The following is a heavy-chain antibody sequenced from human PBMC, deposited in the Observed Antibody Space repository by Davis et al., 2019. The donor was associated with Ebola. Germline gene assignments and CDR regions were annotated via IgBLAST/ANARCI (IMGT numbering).Heavy chain of an antibody. CDR2: ISSSSIYI. D-gene: IGHD6-13*01. J-gene: IGHJ4*02. CDR3: ATPSSSNRGY. Sequence: GFTFRSYSLHWVRQAPGKGLEWVSSISSSSIYIYYGDSVKGRFTISRDNAKNSLYLQMNSLRAEDTAVYKCATPSSSNRGYWGQGNLVTVSS. CDR1: GFTFRSYS. V-gene: IGHV3-21*01.